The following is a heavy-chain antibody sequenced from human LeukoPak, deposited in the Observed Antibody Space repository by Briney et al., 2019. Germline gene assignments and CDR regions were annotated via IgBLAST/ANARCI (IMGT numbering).Heavy chain of an antibody. D-gene: IGHD3-22*01. CDR1: GGSISSYH. V-gene: IGHV4-59*01. Sequence: PSETLSLTCTVSGGSISSYHWSWIRQPPGKGLEWIGYIYDSGSTNYNPSLKSRVTISVDTSKNQFSLKLSSVTAADTAVYYCARGRGYYDAFNIWGQGTMVTVSS. CDR2: IYDSGST. CDR3: ARGRGYYDAFNI. J-gene: IGHJ3*02.